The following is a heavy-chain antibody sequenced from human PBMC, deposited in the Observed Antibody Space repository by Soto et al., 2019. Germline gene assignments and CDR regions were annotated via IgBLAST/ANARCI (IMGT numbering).Heavy chain of an antibody. CDR3: ARQFDYGTYYFDS. J-gene: IGHJ4*02. Sequence: QLQESGPGLVKPSETLSLTCSVSGGSVSSVSHYWGWIRQPPGRGLEWIASIYYSGSTYYNPSLKSRVTMFVDTSKNQFSLKLSSVTAADTAVYYCARQFDYGTYYFDSWGQGTLVTVSS. CDR1: GGSVSSVSHY. V-gene: IGHV4-39*01. CDR2: IYYSGST. D-gene: IGHD4-17*01.